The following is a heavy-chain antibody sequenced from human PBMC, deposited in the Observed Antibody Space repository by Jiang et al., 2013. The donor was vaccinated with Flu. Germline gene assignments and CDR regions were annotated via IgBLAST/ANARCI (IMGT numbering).Heavy chain of an antibody. V-gene: IGHV1-69*01. CDR3: AREYGDPLVAFDI. Sequence: SVKVSCKASGGTFSSYAISWVRQAPGQGLEWMGGIIPIFGTANYAQKFQGRVTITADESTSTAYMELSSLRSEDTAVYYCAREYGDPLVAFDIWGQGTMVTVSS. CDR1: GGTFSSYA. D-gene: IGHD4-17*01. CDR2: IIPIFGTA. J-gene: IGHJ3*02.